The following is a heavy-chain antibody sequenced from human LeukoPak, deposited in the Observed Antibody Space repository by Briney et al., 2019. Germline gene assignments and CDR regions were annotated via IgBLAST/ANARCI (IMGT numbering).Heavy chain of an antibody. D-gene: IGHD4-11*01. J-gene: IGHJ5*02. CDR1: GGSISSSSYY. CDR2: IYYSGST. V-gene: IGHV4-39*01. CDR3: AREQTTVTTEWFDP. Sequence: SETLSLTCTVSGGSISSSSYYWGWIRQPPGKELEWIGSIYYSGSTYYNPSLKSRVTISVDTSKNQFSLKLSSVTAADTAVYYCAREQTTVTTEWFDPWGQGTLVTVSS.